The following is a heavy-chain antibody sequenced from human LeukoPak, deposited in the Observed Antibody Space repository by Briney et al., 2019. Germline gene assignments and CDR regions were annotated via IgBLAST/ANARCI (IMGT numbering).Heavy chain of an antibody. CDR3: AREGLRNVHNPLGY. D-gene: IGHD5-24*01. J-gene: IGHJ4*02. CDR1: GGTLSGYY. Sequence: PSESLSLTCALYGGTLSGYYWSWIRQPPGKGLEWIGEIKESEKTNYNPSLKSRVTISIDTSKNQFSLKLSSVTAADTAVYYCAREGLRNVHNPLGYWGQGTLVTVSS. CDR2: IKESEKT. V-gene: IGHV4-34*01.